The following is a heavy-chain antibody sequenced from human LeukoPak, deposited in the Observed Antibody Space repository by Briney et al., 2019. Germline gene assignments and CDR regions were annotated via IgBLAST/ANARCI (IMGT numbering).Heavy chain of an antibody. V-gene: IGHV3-23*01. CDR2: ISGSGGST. D-gene: IGHD2-15*01. Sequence: GGSLRLSCAASGFTFSSYAMSWVRQAPGKGLEWVSAISGSGGSTYYADSVKGRFTISRDNAKNSLYLQMNSLRDEDTAVYYCVRDLFPPAYFDYWGQGTLVTVSS. CDR1: GFTFSSYA. J-gene: IGHJ4*02. CDR3: VRDLFPPAYFDY.